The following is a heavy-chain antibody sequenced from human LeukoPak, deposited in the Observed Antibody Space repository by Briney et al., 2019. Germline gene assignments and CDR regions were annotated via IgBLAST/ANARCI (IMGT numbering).Heavy chain of an antibody. Sequence: GASVKVSCKASGGTFSSYAISWVRQAPGQGLEWMGGIIPIFGTANYAQKFQGRVTITADKSTSTAYMELSSLRSEDTAVYYCARFFCNNGVCHRAFDIWGQGTMVSVSS. J-gene: IGHJ3*02. V-gene: IGHV1-69*06. CDR2: IIPIFGTA. CDR1: GGTFSSYA. CDR3: ARFFCNNGVCHRAFDI. D-gene: IGHD2-8*01.